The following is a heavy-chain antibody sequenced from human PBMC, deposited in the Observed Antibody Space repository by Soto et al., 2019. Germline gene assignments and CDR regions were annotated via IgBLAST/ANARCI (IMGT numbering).Heavy chain of an antibody. J-gene: IGHJ5*02. Sequence: GGSLRLSCAASGFTFSSYSMNWVRQAPGKGLEWVSYISSSSSTIYYADSVKGRFTISRDNAKNSLYLQMNSLRDEDTAVYYCATGRGDTIFGVVEGAWFDPWGQGTLVTVSS. V-gene: IGHV3-48*02. CDR3: ATGRGDTIFGVVEGAWFDP. CDR2: ISSSSSTI. CDR1: GFTFSSYS. D-gene: IGHD3-3*01.